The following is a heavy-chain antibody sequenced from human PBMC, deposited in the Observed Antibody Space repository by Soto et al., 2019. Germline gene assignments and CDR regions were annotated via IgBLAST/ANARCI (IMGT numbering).Heavy chain of an antibody. CDR2: VSGSGGTT. D-gene: IGHD2-8*01. J-gene: IGHJ5*02. CDR3: AKALAPTNRCLDP. V-gene: IGHV3-23*01. Sequence: GSLRLSCAASGFTFSSYGMSWVRRAPGKGLEWVSVVSGSGGTTYYADSVKGRFTISRDNSKNTLYLQMNSLRAEDTAVYYCAKALAPTNRCLDPWGQGTLVTVSS. CDR1: GFTFSSYG.